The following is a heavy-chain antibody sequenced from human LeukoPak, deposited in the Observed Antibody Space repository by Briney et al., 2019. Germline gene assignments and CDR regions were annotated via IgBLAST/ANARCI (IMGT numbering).Heavy chain of an antibody. CDR1: GYSISSGYY. J-gene: IGHJ3*02. V-gene: IGHV4-38-2*01. D-gene: IGHD6-13*01. CDR3: ARFITAGGYDALDI. Sequence: SETLSLTCAVGGYSISSGYYWGWVRQPPGKGLEWIGSIYRDGTTFHNPSLKSRVTISVDTSKNQFSLKLSPVTAADTAVYYCARFITAGGYDALDIWGQGTMVTVSS. CDR2: IYRDGTT.